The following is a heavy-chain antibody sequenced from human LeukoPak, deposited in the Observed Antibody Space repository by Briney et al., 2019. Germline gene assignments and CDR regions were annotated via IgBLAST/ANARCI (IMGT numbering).Heavy chain of an antibody. CDR2: LSSGSSVL. CDR1: GFTFKYYS. Sequence: GGSLRLSCAASGFTFKYYSMNWVRQAPGKGLEWVSFLSSGSSVLNYADSVRGRFAISRDDAKSSLYLQMNSLRDEDTAVYYCARSNGLPEDAFDLWGQGTMVTVSS. J-gene: IGHJ3*01. D-gene: IGHD2-8*01. CDR3: ARSNGLPEDAFDL. V-gene: IGHV3-21*01.